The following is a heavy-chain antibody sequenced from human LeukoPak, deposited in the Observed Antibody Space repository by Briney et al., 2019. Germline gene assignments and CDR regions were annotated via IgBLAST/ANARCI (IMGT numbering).Heavy chain of an antibody. V-gene: IGHV3-15*01. Sequence: GGSLRLSCVASGFTFSNAWMSWVRQAPGKGLEWVGRIKSKTDGGTADYAAPVKGRFTIARDDSKNTLYLQMNSLRAEDTAIYYCARGFRYFEMGYWGQGTLVTVSS. D-gene: IGHD3-9*01. J-gene: IGHJ4*02. CDR3: ARGFRYFEMGY. CDR2: IKSKTDGGTA. CDR1: GFTFSNAW.